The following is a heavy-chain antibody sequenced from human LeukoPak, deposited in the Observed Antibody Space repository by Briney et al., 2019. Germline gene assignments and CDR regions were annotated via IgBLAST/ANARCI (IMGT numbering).Heavy chain of an antibody. CDR3: ARSNGDYTD. CDR2: INHSGST. CDR1: GGSFSGYY. Sequence: PSETLSLTCAVYGGSFSGYYWSWIRQPPGKGLEWIGEINHSGSTNYNPSLKSRVTISVDTSKNQLTVKVSSVTAADTAVYYCARSNGDYTDWGQGTLVTVSS. D-gene: IGHD4-17*01. J-gene: IGHJ4*02. V-gene: IGHV4-34*01.